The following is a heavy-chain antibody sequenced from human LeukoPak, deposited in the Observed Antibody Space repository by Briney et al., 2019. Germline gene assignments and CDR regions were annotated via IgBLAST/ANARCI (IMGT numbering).Heavy chain of an antibody. CDR2: ISAHNGNT. V-gene: IGHV1-18*01. D-gene: IGHD1-26*01. CDR1: GYTFPSYG. Sequence: ASVKVSCKASGYTFPSYGISWVRQAPGQGLEWMGWISAHNGNTNYAQKLQGRVTMTTDTSTSTAYMELRSLRSDDTAVYYCARLTWEPPRKWFDPWGQGTLVTVSS. J-gene: IGHJ5*02. CDR3: ARLTWEPPRKWFDP.